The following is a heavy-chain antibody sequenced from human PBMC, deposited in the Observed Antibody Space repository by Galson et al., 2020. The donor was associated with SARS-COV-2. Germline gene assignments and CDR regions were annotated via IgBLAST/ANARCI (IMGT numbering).Heavy chain of an antibody. CDR1: GFTFSSYG. CDR3: AKGPAGVYYYYGMDV. J-gene: IGHJ6*02. CDR2: ISYDGSNK. V-gene: IGHV3-30*18. Sequence: GGSLRLSCAASGFTFSSYGMHWVRQAPGKGLEWVAVISYDGSNKYYADSVKGRFTISRDNSKNTLYLQMNSLRAEDTAVYYCAKGPAGVYYYYGMDVWGQGTTVTVSS. D-gene: IGHD2-8*01.